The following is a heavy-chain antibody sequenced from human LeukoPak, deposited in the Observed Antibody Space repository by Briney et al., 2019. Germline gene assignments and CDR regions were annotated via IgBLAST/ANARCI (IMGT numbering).Heavy chain of an antibody. J-gene: IGHJ6*03. D-gene: IGHD3-22*01. CDR1: GGSFSGYY. V-gene: IGHV4-34*01. CDR3: ATQGHYYDSSGYLTKLRYYYYYMDV. Sequence: SETLSLTCAVYGGSFSGYYWSWIRQPPGKGLEWIGEINHCGSTNYNPSLKSRVTISVDTSKNQFSLKLSSVTAADTAVYYCATQGHYYDSSGYLTKLRYYYYYMDVWGKGTTVTVSS. CDR2: INHCGST.